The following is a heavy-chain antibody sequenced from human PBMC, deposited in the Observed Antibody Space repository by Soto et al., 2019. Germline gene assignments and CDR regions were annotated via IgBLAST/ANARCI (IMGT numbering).Heavy chain of an antibody. D-gene: IGHD1-26*01. J-gene: IGHJ1*01. CDR3: ARASGGATMRNFQH. CDR2: IYYSGST. CDR1: GGSISRYY. Sequence: PSEALSLTCTVSGGSISRYYWSWIRQPPGKGLEWIGYIYYSGSTNYNPSLKSRVTISVDTSKNQFSLKLSSVTAADTAVYYCARASGGATMRNFQHWGQGTLVTVS. V-gene: IGHV4-59*01.